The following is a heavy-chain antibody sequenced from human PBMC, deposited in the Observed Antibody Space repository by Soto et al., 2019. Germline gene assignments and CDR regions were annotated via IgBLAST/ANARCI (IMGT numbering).Heavy chain of an antibody. D-gene: IGHD2-8*01. V-gene: IGHV2-5*02. CDR3: AQTDKDIVPYNAFDI. J-gene: IGHJ3*02. Sequence: QITLKEYGPTMVKPTQTLTLTCTFSGFSFTTSGVGVGWVSHAPGTALEWLALLYWDDDKRYSPSLKSSLTITKDTSKYHGVLTMTNMDPVDTATYYCAQTDKDIVPYNAFDIWGQGTMVTVSS. CDR1: GFSFTTSGVG. CDR2: LYWDDDK.